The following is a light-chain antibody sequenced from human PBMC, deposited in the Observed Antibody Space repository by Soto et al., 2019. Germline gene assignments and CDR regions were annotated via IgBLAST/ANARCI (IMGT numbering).Light chain of an antibody. J-gene: IGLJ1*01. V-gene: IGLV3-21*02. CDR1: NIGGKS. CDR2: DDS. Sequence: SYELTQPPSVSVAPGQTARITCGGNNIGGKSVHWYQQKPGQAPVLVVYDDSDRPSGIPDRFSGSNSGDTATLTIRRVEAGDEADYYCHVWDSSSDHYVFGTWTKVTVL. CDR3: HVWDSSSDHYV.